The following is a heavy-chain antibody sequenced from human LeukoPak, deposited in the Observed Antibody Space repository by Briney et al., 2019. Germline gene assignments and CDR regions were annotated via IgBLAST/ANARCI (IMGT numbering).Heavy chain of an antibody. D-gene: IGHD1-14*01. Sequence: SGTLSLTCAVSGGSISSSNWWSWVRQPPGKGLEWIGEIYHSGSTNYNPSLKSRVTISVDKSKNQFSLKLSSVTAADTAVYYFARAALAARPPGRAFDPWGQGTLVTVSS. CDR1: GGSISSSNW. J-gene: IGHJ5*02. CDR2: IYHSGST. V-gene: IGHV4-4*02. CDR3: ARAALAARPPGRAFDP.